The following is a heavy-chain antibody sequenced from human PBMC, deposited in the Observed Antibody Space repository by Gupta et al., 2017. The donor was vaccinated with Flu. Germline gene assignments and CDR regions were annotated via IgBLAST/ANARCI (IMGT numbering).Heavy chain of an antibody. Sequence: QMQLVQSGPEVKKPGTSVTVYCKASGFTFTSSAMQWVRQARGQRLEWIGWIVVGSGNTHYAHKLQERVTITRDMSTSTAYMELSSLRSEDTAVYYCAAANEGYRYGFDYWVQGTLVTISS. J-gene: IGHJ4*02. CDR2: IVVGSGNT. D-gene: IGHD5-18*01. CDR3: AAANEGYRYGFDY. V-gene: IGHV1-58*02. CDR1: GFTFTSSA.